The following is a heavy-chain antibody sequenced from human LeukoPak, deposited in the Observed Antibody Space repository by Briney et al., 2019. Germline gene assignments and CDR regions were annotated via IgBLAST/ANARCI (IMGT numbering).Heavy chain of an antibody. CDR1: GFTFGSYS. CDR2: ISSSSSYI. D-gene: IGHD6-13*01. J-gene: IGHJ4*02. Sequence: GGSLRLSCAASGFTFGSYSMNWVRQAPGKGLEWVSSISSSSSYIYYADSVKGRFTISRDNAKNSLYLQMNSLRAEDTAVYYCARDAIAAAGTSFDYWGQGTLVTVSS. V-gene: IGHV3-21*01. CDR3: ARDAIAAAGTSFDY.